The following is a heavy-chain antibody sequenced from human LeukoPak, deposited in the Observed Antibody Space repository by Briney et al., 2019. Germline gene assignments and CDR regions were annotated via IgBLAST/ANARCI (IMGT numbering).Heavy chain of an antibody. CDR3: ARGWGFTSGGY. D-gene: IGHD3-16*01. J-gene: IGHJ4*02. Sequence: GGSLRLSCAASGFTFSGYWMHWVRQAPGKGLVWVSGINSDGSSTRYADSVKGRFTISRDNAKNTLYLQMNSLRAEDTAVYYCARGWGFTSGGYWGQGTLVTVSS. CDR2: INSDGSST. V-gene: IGHV3-74*01. CDR1: GFTFSGYW.